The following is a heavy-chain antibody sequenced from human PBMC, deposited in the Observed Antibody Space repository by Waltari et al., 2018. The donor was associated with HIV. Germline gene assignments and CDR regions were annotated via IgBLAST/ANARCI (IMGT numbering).Heavy chain of an antibody. Sequence: QVQLVQSGAEVREPGASVRLSCRASGYTFTSYYINWVRQAPGKGLEWMGIINPTTGTTNYGQNFQCRVTMSRDTSTSTVYIVLRSLTSEDTAVYYCARDGPHIVVVTVRTTDFFDICGQVIMVFVSS. V-gene: IGHV1-46*01. J-gene: IGHJ3*02. CDR1: GYTFTSYY. CDR3: ARDGPHIVVVTVRTTDFFDI. CDR2: INPTTGTT. D-gene: IGHD2-21*02.